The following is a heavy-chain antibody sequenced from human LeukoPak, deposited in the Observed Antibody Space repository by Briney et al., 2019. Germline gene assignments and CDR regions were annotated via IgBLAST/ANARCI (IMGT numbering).Heavy chain of an antibody. J-gene: IGHJ4*02. CDR3: AREALTMIVGSY. D-gene: IGHD3-22*01. V-gene: IGHV3-21*01. Sequence: GGSLRLSCAASGFTFSSYSMNWVRQAPGKGLEWVSSISSSSSYIYYADSVKGRFTISRDNAKNSLYLQMNSLRAEDTAVYYCAREALTMIVGSYWGQGTLVTVSS. CDR2: ISSSSSYI. CDR1: GFTFSSYS.